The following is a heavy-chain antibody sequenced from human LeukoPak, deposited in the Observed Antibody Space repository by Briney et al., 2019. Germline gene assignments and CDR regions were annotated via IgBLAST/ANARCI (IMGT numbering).Heavy chain of an antibody. Sequence: GGSLRLSCAASGFTLSSYAMSWVRQAPGKGLEWVSAIGGSGGSTYYADSVKGRFTISRDNSKNTLYLQMNSLRAEDTAVYYCAKVISGYVNYYYYYMDVWGRGTTVTVSS. D-gene: IGHD5-12*01. CDR2: IGGSGGST. CDR1: GFTLSSYA. V-gene: IGHV3-23*01. J-gene: IGHJ6*03. CDR3: AKVISGYVNYYYYYMDV.